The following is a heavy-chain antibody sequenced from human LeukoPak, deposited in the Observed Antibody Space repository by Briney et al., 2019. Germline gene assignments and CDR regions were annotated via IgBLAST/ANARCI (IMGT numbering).Heavy chain of an antibody. V-gene: IGHV1-69*13. J-gene: IGHJ4*02. CDR3: ASAVEMATTADY. CDR2: IIPIFGSA. Sequence: SVKVSCKASGGTFSSYAIIGVRQAPGQGLEWMGGIIPIFGSANYAQKFQGRVTITADESTSTAYMELSSLRSEDTAVYYCASAVEMATTADYWGQGTLVTVSS. CDR1: GGTFSSYA. D-gene: IGHD5-24*01.